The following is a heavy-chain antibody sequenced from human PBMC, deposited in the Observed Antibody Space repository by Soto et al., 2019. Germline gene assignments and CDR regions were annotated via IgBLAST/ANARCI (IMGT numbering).Heavy chain of an antibody. V-gene: IGHV4-31*03. CDR1: GGSISNGNYY. J-gene: IGHJ5*02. CDR3: AKNETRRPGFDP. CDR2: IYYTGST. Sequence: QVQLQESGPGLVKPSQTLSLTCTVSGGSISNGNYYWTWIRQLPGKGLEWIGNIYYTGSTSYNPSTKSRVTTSIVASKNQSPLKLRSVVAADTVMDYCAKNETRRPGFDPWGQGTVVTVSS.